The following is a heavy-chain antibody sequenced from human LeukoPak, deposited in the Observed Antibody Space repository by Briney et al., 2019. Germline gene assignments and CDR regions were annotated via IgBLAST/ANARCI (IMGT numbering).Heavy chain of an antibody. D-gene: IGHD6-19*01. CDR2: ISGRGGGT. CDR3: AKDYGRIAVASTV. CDR1: GFTFSSYA. V-gene: IGHV3-23*01. Sequence: GGSLRLSCAASGFTFSSYAMSWVRQAPGKGLEWVSAISGRGGGTYYADSVKGRFTISRDNSKNTLYLQMNSLRAEDTAVYYCAKDYGRIAVASTVWGQGTMVTVSS. J-gene: IGHJ3*01.